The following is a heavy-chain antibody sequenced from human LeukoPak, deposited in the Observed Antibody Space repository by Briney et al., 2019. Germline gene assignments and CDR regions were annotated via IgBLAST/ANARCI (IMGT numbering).Heavy chain of an antibody. CDR2: ISAYNGNT. J-gene: IGHJ4*02. CDR1: GYTFTSYG. V-gene: IGHV1-18*01. Sequence: ASVKVSCKASGYTFTSYGISWVRQAPGQGLEWMGWISAYNGNTNYAQKLQGRVTMTTDTSTSTAYMELRSLRSDDTAVYYCARDRYYYDSSGYSLYYFDYWGQGTLVTVSS. CDR3: ARDRYYYDSSGYSLYYFDY. D-gene: IGHD3-22*01.